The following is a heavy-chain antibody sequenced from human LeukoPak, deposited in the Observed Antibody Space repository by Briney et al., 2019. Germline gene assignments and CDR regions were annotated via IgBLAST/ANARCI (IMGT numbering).Heavy chain of an antibody. J-gene: IGHJ4*02. Sequence: QPGGSLRLSCAASGFTFSDYAMTWVRQAPGKGLEWVGFIRNKANGGTADYAASVKGRFTISRDDSKTIAYLQMNSLKTEDTAVYFCSRAYSTGWLGINDYWGQGALVTVSS. V-gene: IGHV3-49*04. CDR1: GFTFSDYA. CDR3: SRAYSTGWLGINDY. D-gene: IGHD6-19*01. CDR2: IRNKANGGTA.